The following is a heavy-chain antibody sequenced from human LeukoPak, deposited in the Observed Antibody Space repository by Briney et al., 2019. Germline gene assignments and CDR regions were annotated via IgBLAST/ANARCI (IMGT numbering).Heavy chain of an antibody. Sequence: ETLSLTCTVSGGSISSHYWSWVRQAPGKGLEWVSAISGSGGSTYYADSVKGRFTISRDNSKNTLYLQMNSLRAEDTAVYYCAKVATAMGIFDLWGQGTLVTVSS. CDR1: GGSISSHY. V-gene: IGHV3-23*01. D-gene: IGHD5-18*01. CDR2: ISGSGGST. CDR3: AKVATAMGIFDL. J-gene: IGHJ4*02.